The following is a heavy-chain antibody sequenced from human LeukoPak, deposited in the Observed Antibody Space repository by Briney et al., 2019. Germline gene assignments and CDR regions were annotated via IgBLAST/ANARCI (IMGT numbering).Heavy chain of an antibody. Sequence: GGSLRLSCAASGFTFSNNGMHWVRQAPGKGLEWVAVISYDGSNKYYADSVKGRFTISRDNSKNTLYLQMNSLRAEDTAVYYCAKKGRGAITMVGGPYYFDYWGQGTLVTVSS. J-gene: IGHJ4*02. D-gene: IGHD3-10*01. CDR1: GFTFSNNG. CDR2: ISYDGSNK. V-gene: IGHV3-30*18. CDR3: AKKGRGAITMVGGPYYFDY.